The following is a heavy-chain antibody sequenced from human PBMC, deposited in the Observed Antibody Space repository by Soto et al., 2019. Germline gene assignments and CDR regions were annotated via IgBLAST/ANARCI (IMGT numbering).Heavy chain of an antibody. CDR2: ISAGGGST. Sequence: PGGSLRLSCAASVFTFSNYAMSWVRQAPGKGLEWVSAISAGGGSTYYADSVKGRFTISRDNSKDTLYLQTNSLRAEDTAVYYCAKGSSAARPYYFDYWGQGALVTVSS. D-gene: IGHD2-2*02. J-gene: IGHJ4*02. CDR3: AKGSSAARPYYFDY. CDR1: VFTFSNYA. V-gene: IGHV3-23*01.